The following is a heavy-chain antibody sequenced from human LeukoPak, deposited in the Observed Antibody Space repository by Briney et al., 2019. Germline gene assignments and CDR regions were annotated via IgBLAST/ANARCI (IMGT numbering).Heavy chain of an antibody. J-gene: IGHJ4*02. CDR1: GYTFTSYY. V-gene: IGHV1-46*01. CDR2: INPSGGST. D-gene: IGHD3-9*01. CDR3: ARDLLPNKNYDILTGYYGSLEY. Sequence: GASVKVSCKASGYTFTSYYMHWVRQAPGQGLEWMGIINPSGGSTSYAQKFQGRVTMTRDTSTSTVYMELSSLRSEDTAVYYCARDLLPNKNYDILTGYYGSLEYWGQGTLVTVSS.